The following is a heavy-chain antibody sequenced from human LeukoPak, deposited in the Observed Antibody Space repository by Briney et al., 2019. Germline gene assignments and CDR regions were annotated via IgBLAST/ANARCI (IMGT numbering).Heavy chain of an antibody. CDR1: GFTFSSYA. D-gene: IGHD6-19*01. CDR2: ISGSGGGT. Sequence: GGSLRLSCAASGFTFSSYAMSGVREAPGEGREWVSAISGSGGGTYYADSVKGRFTISRGNSKNTLYLQMNSLRAEDTAVYHCAKDYVAVAGRFDYWGQGTLVTVSS. CDR3: AKDYVAVAGRFDY. V-gene: IGHV3-23*01. J-gene: IGHJ4*02.